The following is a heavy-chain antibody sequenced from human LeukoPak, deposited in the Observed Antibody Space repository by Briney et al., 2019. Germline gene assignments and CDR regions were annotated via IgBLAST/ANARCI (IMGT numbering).Heavy chain of an antibody. J-gene: IGHJ3*02. CDR2: IIPIFGTA. D-gene: IGHD2-2*02. CDR3: AREVVVVPAAINPPLFDAFDI. V-gene: IGHV1-69*05. Sequence: GASVKVSCKASGGTFSSYAISWVRQAPGQGLEWMGGIIPIFGTANYAQKFQGRVTITTDESTSTAYMELSSLRSEDTAVYYCAREVVVVPAAINPPLFDAFDIWGQGTMVTVSS. CDR1: GGTFSSYA.